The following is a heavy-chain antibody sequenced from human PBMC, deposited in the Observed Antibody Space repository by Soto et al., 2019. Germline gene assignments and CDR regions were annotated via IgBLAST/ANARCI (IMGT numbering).Heavy chain of an antibody. J-gene: IGHJ3*02. V-gene: IGHV4-39*01. D-gene: IGHD7-27*01. CDR1: GGSISSSSYY. Sequence: QLQLQDSGPGLVNPSETLSLTCTVSGGSISSSSYYWGWIRQPPGNGLEWIGSIYYSDITYYNPSLKSRVTISVETSKNQFSLKLNSVTAADTAVYYCARPPTANLDAFEIWGQGTMVTVSS. CDR3: ARPPTANLDAFEI. CDR2: IYYSDIT.